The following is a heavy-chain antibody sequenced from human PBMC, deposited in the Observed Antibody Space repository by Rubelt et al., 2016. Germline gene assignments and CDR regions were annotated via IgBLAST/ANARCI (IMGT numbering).Heavy chain of an antibody. Sequence: GDSVGISCKASGYTFISHYIHWVRQAPGQGPEWMGIINPSGGNTNYAQKFQGRVTMTRDTSVRTAYMDLGSLTSGDTAIYFCAKVRRPGMVASSTFDIWGQGTMVTVSS. V-gene: IGHV1-46*01. CDR3: AKVRRPGMVASSTFDI. D-gene: IGHD3-3*01. J-gene: IGHJ3*02. CDR2: INPSGGNT. CDR1: GYTFISHY.